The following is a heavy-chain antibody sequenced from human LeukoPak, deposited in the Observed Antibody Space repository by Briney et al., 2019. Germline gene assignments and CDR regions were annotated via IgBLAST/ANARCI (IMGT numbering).Heavy chain of an antibody. CDR1: GGSISNYY. Sequence: PSETLSLTCTVSGGSISNYYWSWIRQPPGKGLEWIGFIYYSGSTTYNPSLKSRATISVDTSKNQFSLKLSSMTAADTAVYYCARGTMMVGPWGQGTLVTVSS. CDR3: ARGTMMVGP. CDR2: IYYSGST. V-gene: IGHV4-59*01. D-gene: IGHD3-22*01. J-gene: IGHJ5*02.